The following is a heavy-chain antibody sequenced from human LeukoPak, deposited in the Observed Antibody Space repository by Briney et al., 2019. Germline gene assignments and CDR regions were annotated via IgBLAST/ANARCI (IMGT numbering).Heavy chain of an antibody. CDR1: GYTFTSYD. Sequence: GASVKVSCKASGYTFTSYDINWVRQATGQGLEWMGWMNPNSGNTGYAQKFQGRVTITRNTSISTAYMELSSLRSEDTAVYYCARVEYSSSLGVDWFDPWGQGTLVTVSS. V-gene: IGHV1-8*03. CDR3: ARVEYSSSLGVDWFDP. CDR2: MNPNSGNT. D-gene: IGHD6-6*01. J-gene: IGHJ5*02.